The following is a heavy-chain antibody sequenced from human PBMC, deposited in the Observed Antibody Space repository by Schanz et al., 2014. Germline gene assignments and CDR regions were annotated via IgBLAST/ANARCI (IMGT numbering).Heavy chain of an antibody. D-gene: IGHD1-26*01. V-gene: IGHV3-23*04. Sequence: VQLVESGGGVVQPGRSLRLSCAASGFTFSSYAMSWVRQAPGKGLEWVSAISGSGGDTYYADSVKGRFTISRDNSKNTLYLQMNSLRPEDTAVYYCAKEGSIYWDRSVDYWGQGTLVTVSS. CDR2: ISGSGGDT. CDR3: AKEGSIYWDRSVDY. J-gene: IGHJ4*02. CDR1: GFTFSSYA.